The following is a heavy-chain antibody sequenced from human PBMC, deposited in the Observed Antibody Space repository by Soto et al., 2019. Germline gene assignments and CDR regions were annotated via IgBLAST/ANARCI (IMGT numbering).Heavy chain of an antibody. CDR1: GYTFTGYY. V-gene: IGHV1-2*02. D-gene: IGHD2-2*02. J-gene: IGHJ6*04. Sequence: ASVKISCKASGYTFTGYYMHWARQAPGQGLEWMGWINPNSGGTNYAQKFQGRVTMTRDTSISTAYMELSRLRSDDTAVYYCARSQSTRLGGLYMDVWGKGTTVTVS. CDR2: INPNSGGT. CDR3: ARSQSTRLGGLYMDV.